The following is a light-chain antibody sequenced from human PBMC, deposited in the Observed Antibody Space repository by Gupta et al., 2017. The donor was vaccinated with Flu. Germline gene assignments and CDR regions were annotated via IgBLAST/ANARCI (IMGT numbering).Light chain of an antibody. Sequence: SAELTQPPSVSVSPGQTARITCSGDTFPRQYASWYQQRPGQAPLLLIYKDTESPTGIPERFSGSSSGTTVTFTISGVQEEDEADYYCHSTRNGDTWVFGGGTKLTVL. V-gene: IGLV3-25*03. J-gene: IGLJ3*02. CDR2: KDT. CDR3: HSTRNGDTWV. CDR1: TFPRQY.